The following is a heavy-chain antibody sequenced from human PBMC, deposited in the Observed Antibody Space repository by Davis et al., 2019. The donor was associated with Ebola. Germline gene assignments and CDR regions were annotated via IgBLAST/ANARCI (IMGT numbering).Heavy chain of an antibody. CDR1: GGSISSGDYY. Sequence: MPSETLSLTCTVSGGSISSGDYYWSWIRQPPGKGLEWIGYIYYSGSTNYNPSLKSRVTISVDMSKNQFSLKLSSVTAADTAVYYCARVSAYGDHFLYYYYGMDVWGQGTTVTVSS. J-gene: IGHJ6*02. V-gene: IGHV4-61*08. CDR3: ARVSAYGDHFLYYYYGMDV. CDR2: IYYSGST. D-gene: IGHD4-17*01.